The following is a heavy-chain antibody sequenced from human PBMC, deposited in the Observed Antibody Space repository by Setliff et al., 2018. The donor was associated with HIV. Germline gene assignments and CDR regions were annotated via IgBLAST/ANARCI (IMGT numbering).Heavy chain of an antibody. Sequence: ASVKVSCKASGDTFNSHAISWVRQAPGQGLEWMGWMNPNSGNTGYAQKFQGRLTMTRNTSISTVNMELSSLRSEDTAVYFCARVGRLHYLTPFYYYGMDVWGQGTTVTVSS. CDR2: MNPNSGNT. V-gene: IGHV1-8*01. CDR3: ARVGRLHYLTPFYYYGMDV. D-gene: IGHD4-4*01. J-gene: IGHJ6*02. CDR1: GDTFNSHA.